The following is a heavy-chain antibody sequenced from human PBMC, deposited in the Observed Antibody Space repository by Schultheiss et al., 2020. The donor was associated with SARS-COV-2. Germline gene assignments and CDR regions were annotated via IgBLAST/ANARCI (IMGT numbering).Heavy chain of an antibody. D-gene: IGHD2-2*02. CDR2: IYYSGST. V-gene: IGHV4-31*03. CDR3: ATDQSWVVPAATPGVWFDP. CDR1: GGSISSGGYY. J-gene: IGHJ5*02. Sequence: SQTLSLTCTVSGGSISSGGYYWSWIRQHPGKGLEWIGYIYYSGSTYYNPSLKSRVTISVDTSKNQFSLKLSSVTAADTAVYYCATDQSWVVPAATPGVWFDPWGQGTLVTVSS.